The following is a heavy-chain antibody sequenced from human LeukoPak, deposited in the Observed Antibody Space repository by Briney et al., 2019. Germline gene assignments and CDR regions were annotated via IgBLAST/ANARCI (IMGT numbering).Heavy chain of an antibody. CDR1: GFTFITQV. J-gene: IGHJ4*02. D-gene: IGHD3-16*01. CDR3: VRVSRGTAFDY. V-gene: IGHV3-30*03. Sequence: PGGSLRLSCAASGFTFITQVMHWVRQAPGKGLEWVALISYDGSNQHYADSVKGRFTISRDNSKNTLFLQMTSLRPDDAAVYYCVRVSRGTAFDYWGQGTLVTVSS. CDR2: ISYDGSNQ.